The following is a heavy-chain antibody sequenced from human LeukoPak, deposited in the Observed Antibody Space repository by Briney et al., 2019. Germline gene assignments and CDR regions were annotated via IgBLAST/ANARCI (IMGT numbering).Heavy chain of an antibody. D-gene: IGHD5-18*01. V-gene: IGHV4-59*01. CDR2: IYYSGST. Sequence: SETLSLTCAVYGGSFSGYYWSWIRQPPGKGLEWIGYIYYSGSTNYNPSLKSRVTISVDTSKNQFSLKLSSVTAADTAVYYCARAPGGGYSYGFDYYYYGMDVWGQGTTVTVSS. CDR3: ARAPGGGYSYGFDYYYYGMDV. CDR1: GGSFSGYY. J-gene: IGHJ6*02.